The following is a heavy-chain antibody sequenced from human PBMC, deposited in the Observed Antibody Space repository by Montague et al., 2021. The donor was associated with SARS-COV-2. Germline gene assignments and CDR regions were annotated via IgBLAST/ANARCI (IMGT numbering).Heavy chain of an antibody. D-gene: IGHD3-9*01. CDR1: GFSLSTSGMC. J-gene: IGHJ6*02. V-gene: IGHV2-70*11. CDR2: IDWDDDK. Sequence: PALVKPTQTLTLTCTFSGFSLSTSGMCVSWIRQPPGKALEWLARIDWDDDKYYSTSLKTRLTISKDTSKNQVVLTMTNMDPVDIATYYCARRTYDILTGYDYGMDVWGQGTTVTVSS. CDR3: ARRTYDILTGYDYGMDV.